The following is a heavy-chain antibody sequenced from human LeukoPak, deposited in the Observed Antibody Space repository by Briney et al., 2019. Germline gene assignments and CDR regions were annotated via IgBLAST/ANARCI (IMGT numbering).Heavy chain of an antibody. Sequence: GGSLRLSCAASGFTFSSYAMSWVRQAPGKGLEWVSAISGSGGSTYYADSVKGRFTISRDNSKNTLYLQMNSLRAEDTAVYYCAKSTIVVVPAAIPILFDYWGQGTLVTVSS. V-gene: IGHV3-23*01. CDR2: ISGSGGST. J-gene: IGHJ4*02. CDR1: GFTFSSYA. D-gene: IGHD2-2*02. CDR3: AKSTIVVVPAAIPILFDY.